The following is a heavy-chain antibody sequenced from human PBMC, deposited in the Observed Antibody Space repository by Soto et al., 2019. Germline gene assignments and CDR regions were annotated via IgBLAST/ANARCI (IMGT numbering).Heavy chain of an antibody. CDR2: IYYSWST. CDR1: GGSISSGGYY. J-gene: IGHJ4*02. CDR3: ARAVLCTVTSYPDY. V-gene: IGHV4-31*03. D-gene: IGHD4-17*01. Sequence: QVQLQESGPGLVKPSQTLSLTCTVSGGSISSGGYYWSWIRQHPGKGLEWIGYIYYSWSTYYNPSLKSRVTISVDTSENQFSLKLSSVTAADMAVYYCARAVLCTVTSYPDYWCQGTLVTVSS.